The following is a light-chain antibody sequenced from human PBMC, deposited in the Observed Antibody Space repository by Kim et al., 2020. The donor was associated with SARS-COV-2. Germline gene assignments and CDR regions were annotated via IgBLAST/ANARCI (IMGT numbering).Light chain of an antibody. CDR1: HTIRSN. CDR2: GAS. Sequence: VTPGDSVTVYCRASHTIRSNLAWYQQNPGQAPRLLIYGASTRATGVPARFSGNGSGTEFTLTINSLQSEDCAVYYCHQYIDWQYSFGQGTKLEI. J-gene: IGKJ2*03. CDR3: HQYIDWQYS. V-gene: IGKV3-15*01.